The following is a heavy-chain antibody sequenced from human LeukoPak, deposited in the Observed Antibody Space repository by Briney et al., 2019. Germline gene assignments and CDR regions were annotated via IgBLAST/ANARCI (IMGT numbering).Heavy chain of an antibody. CDR3: ARGPWGITMVRGVRNLYYFDY. D-gene: IGHD3-10*01. J-gene: IGHJ4*02. CDR1: GFTFSSYS. V-gene: IGHV3-21*01. CDR2: ISSSSSYI. Sequence: PGGSLRLSCAASGFTFSSYSMNWVRQAPGKGLEWVSSISSSSSYIYYADSVKGRFTISRDNAKNSLYLQMNSLRAEDTAVYYCARGPWGITMVRGVRNLYYFDYWGQGTLVTVSS.